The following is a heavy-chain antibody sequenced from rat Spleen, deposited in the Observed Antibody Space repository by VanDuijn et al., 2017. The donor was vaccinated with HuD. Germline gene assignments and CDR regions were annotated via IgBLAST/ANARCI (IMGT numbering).Heavy chain of an antibody. J-gene: IGHJ2*01. V-gene: IGHV5-31*01. CDR2: ITNAAGKV. CDR3: SRGGATRFDY. D-gene: IGHD1-11*01. Sequence: EVELVESGGGLVQPGTSLKLSCVASGFTFNNYWLSWVRQTPGKGLDWVASITNAAGKVYYPDSVKGRFTVSRDNEQNILYLQMDSLRSEDTATYYCSRGGATRFDYWGQGVMVTVSS. CDR1: GFTFNNYW.